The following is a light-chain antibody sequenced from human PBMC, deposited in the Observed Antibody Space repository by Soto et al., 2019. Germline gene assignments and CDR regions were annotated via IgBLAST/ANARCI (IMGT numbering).Light chain of an antibody. J-gene: IGKJ3*01. CDR3: AQLNSDPFN. V-gene: IGKV1-9*01. CDR1: QGISSY. Sequence: IQLPQSPSSLSASVGDRVTITCLASQGISSYLAWYKQKPVKAPKVLLYASSTLQSGVPSRFSGSGSGTDYTLTISSLQPEDFATYDCAQLNSDPFNVGPGTKVDSK. CDR2: ASS.